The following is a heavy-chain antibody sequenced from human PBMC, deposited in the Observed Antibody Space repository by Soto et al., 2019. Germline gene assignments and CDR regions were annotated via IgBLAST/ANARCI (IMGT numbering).Heavy chain of an antibody. CDR3: VKGKRLWLRWPGGMDV. CDR2: ISSNGGST. Sequence: GGSLRLSCSASGFTFSSYAMHWVRQAPGRGLEYVSAISSNGGSTYYADSVKGRFTISRDNSKNTLYLQMSSLRAEDTAVYYCVKGKRLWLRWPGGMDVWGQGTTVTVSS. D-gene: IGHD5-12*01. J-gene: IGHJ6*02. CDR1: GFTFSSYA. V-gene: IGHV3-64D*06.